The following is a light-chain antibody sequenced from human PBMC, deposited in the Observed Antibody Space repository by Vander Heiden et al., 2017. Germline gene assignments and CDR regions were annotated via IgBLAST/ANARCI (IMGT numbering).Light chain of an antibody. Sequence: DIQLTPSPSFLSASVGDRVTITCRASQDISNKLAWYQQNPGKAPKVLLYGASTLQSGVPARFSGSGSGTEFALTINSLQPEDFASYSCQQFKSYPLTFGSGTKVDIK. CDR2: GAS. CDR1: QDISNK. V-gene: IGKV1-9*01. J-gene: IGKJ3*01. CDR3: QQFKSYPLT.